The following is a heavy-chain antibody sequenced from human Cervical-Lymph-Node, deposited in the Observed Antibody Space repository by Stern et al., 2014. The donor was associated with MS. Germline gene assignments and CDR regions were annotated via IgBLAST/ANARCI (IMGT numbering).Heavy chain of an antibody. Sequence: VQLEESGGGVVQPGRALRLTCTVSGFTFSSYGMHWVRQAPGKGLEGGSVISDDGSDTYYAESVKGRFTISRDNSKNTLYLEMRSLRPEDTAVYYCVKRGITEVRGVRLGDYWGPGTLVIVSS. CDR2: ISDDGSDT. D-gene: IGHD3-10*01. J-gene: IGHJ4*02. CDR1: GFTFSSYG. V-gene: IGHV3-30*18. CDR3: VKRGITEVRGVRLGDY.